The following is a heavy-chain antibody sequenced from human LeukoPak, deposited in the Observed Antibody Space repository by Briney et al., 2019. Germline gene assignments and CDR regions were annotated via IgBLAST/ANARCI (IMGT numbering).Heavy chain of an antibody. J-gene: IGHJ4*02. Sequence: GGSLRLSCAASGFTFSNYWMGWVRQAPGKGLEWVANIKQDGSEKRYVDPVEGRFTISRDNAKNSLYLRMNSLRAEDTAVYYCARAPATNEWRCMDYWGQGTLVTVSS. V-gene: IGHV3-7*01. CDR3: ARAPATNEWRCMDY. CDR1: GFTFSNYW. CDR2: IKQDGSEK. D-gene: IGHD2-8*02.